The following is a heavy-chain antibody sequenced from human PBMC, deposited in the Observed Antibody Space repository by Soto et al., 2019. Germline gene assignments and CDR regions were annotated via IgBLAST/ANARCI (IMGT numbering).Heavy chain of an antibody. Sequence: SVKVSCKASGGTFSSYAISWVRQAPGQGLEWMGGIIPIFGTANYAQRFQGRVTITADESTSTAYMELSSLRSEDTAVYYCASRQWLVLVGGWFDPWGQGTLVTVSS. CDR3: ASRQWLVLVGGWFDP. CDR1: GGTFSSYA. CDR2: IIPIFGTA. D-gene: IGHD6-19*01. J-gene: IGHJ5*02. V-gene: IGHV1-69*13.